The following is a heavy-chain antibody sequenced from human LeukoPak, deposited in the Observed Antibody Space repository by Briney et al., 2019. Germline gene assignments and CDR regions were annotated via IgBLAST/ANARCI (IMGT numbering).Heavy chain of an antibody. CDR3: ARAHCGGDCYGYYYYYGMDV. D-gene: IGHD2-21*02. V-gene: IGHV3-13*01. CDR1: GFTFSSYD. CDR2: IGTAGDT. J-gene: IGHJ6*02. Sequence: GGSLRLPCAASGFTFSSYDLHWVRQATGKGLEWVSAIGTAGDTYYPGSVKGRFTISRENAKNSLYLQMNSLRAGDTAVYYCARAHCGGDCYGYYYYYGMDVWGQGTTVTVSS.